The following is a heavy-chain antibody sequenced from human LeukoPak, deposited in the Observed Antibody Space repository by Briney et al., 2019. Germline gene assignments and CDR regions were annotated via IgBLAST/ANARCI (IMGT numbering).Heavy chain of an antibody. Sequence: ASVKVSCKASGGTFSSYAISWVRQAPGQGLEWMGRIIPIFGTANYAQKFQGRVTITTDESTSTAYMELSSLRSEDMAVYYCARDPEGYCSGGSCQSGDPWGQGTLVTVSS. CDR3: ARDPEGYCSGGSCQSGDP. J-gene: IGHJ5*02. CDR2: IIPIFGTA. V-gene: IGHV1-69*05. D-gene: IGHD2-15*01. CDR1: GGTFSSYA.